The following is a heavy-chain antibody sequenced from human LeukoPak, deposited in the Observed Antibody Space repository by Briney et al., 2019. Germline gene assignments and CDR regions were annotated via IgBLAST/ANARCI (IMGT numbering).Heavy chain of an antibody. J-gene: IGHJ4*02. D-gene: IGHD4-17*01. V-gene: IGHV3-21*01. CDR3: ARESYGDPSDFDY. CDR2: ISSSSSYI. Sequence: PGGSLRLSCAASGFTFSSYSMNWVRQAPGKGLEWVSSISSSSSYIYYADSVKGRFTISRDNAKNSLYLQMNSLRAEDTAVYYCARESYGDPSDFDYWGQGTLVTVSS. CDR1: GFTFSSYS.